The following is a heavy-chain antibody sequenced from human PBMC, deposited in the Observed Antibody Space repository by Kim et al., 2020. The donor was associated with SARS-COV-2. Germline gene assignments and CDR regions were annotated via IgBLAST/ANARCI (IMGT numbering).Heavy chain of an antibody. V-gene: IGHV4-61*01. Sequence: SETLSLTCTVSGGSVSSGSYYWSWIRQPPGKGLEWIGYIYYSGSTNYNPSLKSRVTISVDTSKNQFSLKLSSVTAADTAVYYCARDLRVVPGGGEGFDPWGQGTLVTVSS. CDR1: GGSVSSGSYY. CDR2: IYYSGST. D-gene: IGHD2-2*01. J-gene: IGHJ5*02. CDR3: ARDLRVVPGGGEGFDP.